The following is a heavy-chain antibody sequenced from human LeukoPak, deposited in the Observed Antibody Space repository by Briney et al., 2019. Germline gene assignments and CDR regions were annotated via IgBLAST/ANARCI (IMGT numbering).Heavy chain of an antibody. V-gene: IGHV3-30-3*01. J-gene: IGHJ4*02. CDR3: ARGAYDSSGYYFGPEDY. CDR1: EFTFSSYA. Sequence: GGSLRLSCAASEFTFSSYAMHWVRQAPGKGLEWVAVISYDGSNKYYADSVKGRFTISRDNSKNTLYLQMNSLRAEDTAVYYCARGAYDSSGYYFGPEDYWGQGTLVTVSS. CDR2: ISYDGSNK. D-gene: IGHD3-22*01.